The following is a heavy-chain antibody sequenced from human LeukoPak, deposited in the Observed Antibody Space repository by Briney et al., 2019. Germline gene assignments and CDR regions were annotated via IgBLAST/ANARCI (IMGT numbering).Heavy chain of an antibody. CDR2: ISGSGGST. J-gene: IGHJ4*02. CDR3: ATWTTYYYDSTGYPSFDY. Sequence: PGRSLRLSCAASGFTFSSYGMHWVRQAPGKGLEWVSAISGSGGSTYYADSVKGRFTISRDNSKNTLYLQMNSLRAEDTAVYYCATWTTYYYDSTGYPSFDYWGQGTLVTVSS. D-gene: IGHD3-22*01. CDR1: GFTFSSYG. V-gene: IGHV3-23*01.